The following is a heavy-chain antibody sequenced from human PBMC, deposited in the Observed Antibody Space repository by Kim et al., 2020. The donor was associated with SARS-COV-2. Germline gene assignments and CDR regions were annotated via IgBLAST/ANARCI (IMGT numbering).Heavy chain of an antibody. J-gene: IGHJ3*02. Sequence: GGSLRLSCAASGFTFSSYSMNWVRQAPGKGLEWVSSISSSSYRYYADSVKGRFTISRDNAKNSLYLQMNSLRAEDTAVYYCARGDSGYTILLDAFDIWGQGTMVTVSS. CDR2: ISSSSYR. CDR1: GFTFSSYS. V-gene: IGHV3-21*01. D-gene: IGHD5-12*01. CDR3: ARGDSGYTILLDAFDI.